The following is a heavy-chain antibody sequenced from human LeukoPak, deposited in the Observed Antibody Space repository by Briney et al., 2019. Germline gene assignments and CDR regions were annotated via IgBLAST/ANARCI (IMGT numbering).Heavy chain of an antibody. D-gene: IGHD3-22*01. CDR2: ISGSGGST. CDR1: GFTFSSYA. J-gene: IGHJ4*02. V-gene: IGHV3-23*01. Sequence: GGSLRLSCAASGFTFSSYAMSWVRQAPGKGLEWVSAISGSGGSTYYADSVKGRFTISRDNSKNTLYLQMSSLRAEDTAVYYCAKKTYYYDSSYIDYWGQGTLVIVSS. CDR3: AKKTYYYDSSYIDY.